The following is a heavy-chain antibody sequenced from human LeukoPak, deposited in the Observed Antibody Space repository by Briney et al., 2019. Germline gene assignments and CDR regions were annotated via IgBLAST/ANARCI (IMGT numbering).Heavy chain of an antibody. Sequence: PGGSLRLSCAASGFTFSSYAMSWVRQAPGKGLEWVANIKQDGSEKYYVDSVKGRFTISRDNAKNSLYLQMNSLRAEDTAVYYCATRYSYGYGSFDYWGQGTLVTVSS. V-gene: IGHV3-7*01. J-gene: IGHJ4*02. D-gene: IGHD5-18*01. CDR2: IKQDGSEK. CDR3: ATRYSYGYGSFDY. CDR1: GFTFSSYA.